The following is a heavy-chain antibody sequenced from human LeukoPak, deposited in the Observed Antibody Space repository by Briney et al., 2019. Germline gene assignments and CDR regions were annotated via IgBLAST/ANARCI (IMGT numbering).Heavy chain of an antibody. CDR3: VRDGSFDI. J-gene: IGHJ3*02. V-gene: IGHV1-2*02. CDR2: ISPNSGGT. Sequence: GASVKVSCKTSGYTFTGYYIHWVRPAPGQGPEWMGWISPNSGGTNYAQKFQDRVSMTRDTSINTAYMELSRLRSDDTAVYYCVRDGSFDIWGQGTMVTVSS. CDR1: GYTFTGYY. D-gene: IGHD3-10*01.